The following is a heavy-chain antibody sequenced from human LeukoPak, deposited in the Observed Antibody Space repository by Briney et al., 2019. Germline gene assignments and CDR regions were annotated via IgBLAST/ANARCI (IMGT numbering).Heavy chain of an antibody. J-gene: IGHJ4*02. CDR2: ISSGGLTI. D-gene: IGHD4/OR15-4a*01. V-gene: IGHV3-48*04. CDR1: GFTFSTYT. Sequence: GGSLRLSCVASGFTFSTYTFNWVRQAPGKGLESLSYISSGGLTIFYADSVKGRFTISRDNTKNAIYLDMTNLRAEDTAVYYCARDFDYGDYIDFWGQGTLVAVSS. CDR3: ARDFDYGDYIDF.